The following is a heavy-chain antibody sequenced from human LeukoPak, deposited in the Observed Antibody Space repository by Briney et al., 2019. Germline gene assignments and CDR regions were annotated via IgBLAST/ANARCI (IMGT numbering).Heavy chain of an antibody. CDR1: GGSISSSSYY. V-gene: IGHV4-39*07. Sequence: SETLSLTCTVSGGSISSSSYYWGWIRQPPGKGLEWIGSIYYSGSTYYNPSLKSRVTISVDKSKNQFSLKLTSVTAADTAVYYCARRYYYGSGGRAFDIWGQGTMVTVSS. CDR3: ARRYYYGSGGRAFDI. D-gene: IGHD3-10*01. CDR2: IYYSGST. J-gene: IGHJ3*02.